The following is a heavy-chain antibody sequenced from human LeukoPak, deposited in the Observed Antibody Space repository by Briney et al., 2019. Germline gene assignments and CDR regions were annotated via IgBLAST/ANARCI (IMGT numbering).Heavy chain of an antibody. CDR1: GFTFRSYW. J-gene: IGHJ6*03. Sequence: PGGSLRLSCETSGFTFRSYWMSWIRQAPGKGLEWVAFIRHDGNDIYYADSVKGRFTISRDNSRDTLYFQMNSLIYEDMAVYYCAKTGFQWGEYFYYMDVWGKGATVTVSS. CDR2: IRHDGNDI. D-gene: IGHD1-14*01. V-gene: IGHV3-30*02. CDR3: AKTGFQWGEYFYYMDV.